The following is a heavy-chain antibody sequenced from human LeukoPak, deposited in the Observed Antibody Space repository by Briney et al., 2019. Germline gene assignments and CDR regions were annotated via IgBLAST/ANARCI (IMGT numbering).Heavy chain of an antibody. CDR2: INPNSGGT. CDR1: GYTFTGYY. D-gene: IGHD3-3*01. CDR3: ARHYDFWSGSGYYGMDV. V-gene: IGHV1-2*02. Sequence: GASVKVSCKASGYTFTGYYMHWVRQAPGQGLEWMGWINPNSGGTNYAQKFQGRVTMTRDTSTSTAYMELSRLRSDDTAVYYCARHYDFWSGSGYYGMDVWGQGTTVTVSS. J-gene: IGHJ6*02.